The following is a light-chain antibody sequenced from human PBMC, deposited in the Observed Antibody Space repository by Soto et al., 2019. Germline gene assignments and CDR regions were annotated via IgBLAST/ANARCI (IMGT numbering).Light chain of an antibody. V-gene: IGLV4-69*01. Sequence: QLVLTQSPSASASLGASVKLTCTLSRAHSSYSIAWHQQQPERGPRYVMKVNGDGSHNKGDVIPDRFSGSSSGAERYLTISSLQSEDEADYYCQTWGTGIQVFGGGTKLTVL. J-gene: IGLJ3*02. CDR2: VNGDGSH. CDR3: QTWGTGIQV. CDR1: RAHSSYS.